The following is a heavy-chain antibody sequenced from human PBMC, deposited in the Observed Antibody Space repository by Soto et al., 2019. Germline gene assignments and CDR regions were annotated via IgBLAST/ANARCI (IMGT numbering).Heavy chain of an antibody. CDR3: ARVVRYLDTPYGMDV. D-gene: IGHD3-9*01. Sequence: EGQLLESGEGLVQPGGSLKLSCAASGFTFSNYAMSWVRQAPGKGLEWVSGIGGSGSNTYYADSVKGRFTISRDNSKNTQLLQMNSLRAEDTAEYYCARVVRYLDTPYGMDVWGQGTTVTVSS. CDR1: GFTFSNYA. J-gene: IGHJ6*02. V-gene: IGHV3-23*01. CDR2: IGGSGSNT.